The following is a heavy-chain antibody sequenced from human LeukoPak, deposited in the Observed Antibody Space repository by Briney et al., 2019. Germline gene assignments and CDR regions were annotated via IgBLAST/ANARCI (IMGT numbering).Heavy chain of an antibody. CDR3: ARAHRVVTAPLGY. D-gene: IGHD2-21*02. Sequence: GASVKVSCKDSGYTFTGYYMHWVRQAPGQGLEWMGWINPNSGGTNYAQKFQGRVTMTRDTSISTAYMELSRLRSDDTAVYYCARAHRVVTAPLGYWGQGTLVTVSS. J-gene: IGHJ4*02. CDR1: GYTFTGYY. V-gene: IGHV1-2*02. CDR2: INPNSGGT.